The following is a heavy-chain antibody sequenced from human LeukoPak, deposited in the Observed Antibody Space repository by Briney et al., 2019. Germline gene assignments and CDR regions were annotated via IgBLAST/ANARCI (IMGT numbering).Heavy chain of an antibody. J-gene: IGHJ4*02. CDR2: IRYDGSNK. D-gene: IGHD1-26*01. CDR1: GFTFSSYG. CDR3: AKDAWEDRGYFDY. Sequence: GGSLRLSCAASGFTFSSYGMHWVRQAPGKGLEWVAFIRYDGSNKYYADSVKGRFTISRDNSKNTLYLQMNSLRAEDTAVYYCAKDAWEDRGYFDYWGQGTLVTVSS. V-gene: IGHV3-30*02.